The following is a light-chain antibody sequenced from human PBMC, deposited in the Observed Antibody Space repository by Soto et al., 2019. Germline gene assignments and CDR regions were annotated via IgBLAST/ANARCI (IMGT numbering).Light chain of an antibody. J-gene: IGLJ2*01. Sequence: QSVLTQPPSASGSPGQSVTISCTGTSSGVGGYTYVSWYQQHPGKAPKLLIHDVTERPSGVPDRFSGSRSDSTASLTVSGLQAEDEADYYCSSYAGNDIVLFGGGTKLTVL. V-gene: IGLV2-8*01. CDR1: SSGVGGYTY. CDR2: DVT. CDR3: SSYAGNDIVL.